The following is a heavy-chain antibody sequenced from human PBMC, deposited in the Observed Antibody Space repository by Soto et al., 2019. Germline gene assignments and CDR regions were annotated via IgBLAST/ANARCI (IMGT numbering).Heavy chain of an antibody. Sequence: QEQLVQSGAEVKKPGSSVKVSCKASGDTFSSYAISWVRQAPGQGLDWMGGIIPFFNTPTYAQKFQGRVTITADESTSTAYMELSSLRSEDTATYYCARESAYGGNPLAFDYWGQGTLVTVSS. V-gene: IGHV1-69*01. J-gene: IGHJ4*02. CDR3: ARESAYGGNPLAFDY. CDR2: IIPFFNTP. D-gene: IGHD1-26*01. CDR1: GDTFSSYA.